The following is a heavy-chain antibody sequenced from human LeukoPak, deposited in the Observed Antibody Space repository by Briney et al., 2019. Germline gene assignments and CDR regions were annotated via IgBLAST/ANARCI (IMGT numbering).Heavy chain of an antibody. CDR2: LQYDGSNK. CDR1: GFTFSSYG. J-gene: IGHJ4*02. V-gene: IGHV3-30*02. Sequence: GGSLRLSCTASGFTFSSYGMHWVRRAPGKGLEWVAFLQYDGSNKYYADSVKGRFTISRDNSKNTLYLQMNSLRPEDTAVYYCARDSIRQHLYYLDYWGQGTLVTVSS. D-gene: IGHD2-2*02. CDR3: ARDSIRQHLYYLDY.